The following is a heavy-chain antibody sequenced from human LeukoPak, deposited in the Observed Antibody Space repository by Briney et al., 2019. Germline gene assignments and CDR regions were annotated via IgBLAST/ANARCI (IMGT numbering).Heavy chain of an antibody. Sequence: GGSLRLSCVASGFTFRDYYMSWFRQAPGKGPEWISYITKSGTDLEYADSVKGRFTIARGNGQNSLFLQMNSLRAEDTAVYFCGRRQWGIDYWGQGPLVTVS. V-gene: IGHV3-11*04. J-gene: IGHJ4*02. D-gene: IGHD7-27*01. CDR1: GFTFRDYY. CDR2: ITKSGTDL. CDR3: GRRQWGIDY.